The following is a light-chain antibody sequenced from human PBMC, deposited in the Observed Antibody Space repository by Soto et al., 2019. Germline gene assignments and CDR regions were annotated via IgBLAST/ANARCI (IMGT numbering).Light chain of an antibody. V-gene: IGLV2-14*01. CDR2: DVS. J-gene: IGLJ1*01. Sequence: QSVLIQPASVSGSPGQSSTISCTGTSSDVGGYNYVSWYQQHPGKAPKLMIYDVSNRPSGVSNRFSGSKSGNTASLTISGLQAEDEADYYCSSYTSSTDVFGTGTKVTVL. CDR1: SSDVGGYNY. CDR3: SSYTSSTDV.